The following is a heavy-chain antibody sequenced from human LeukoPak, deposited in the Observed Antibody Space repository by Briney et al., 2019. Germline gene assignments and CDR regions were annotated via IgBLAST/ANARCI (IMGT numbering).Heavy chain of an antibody. J-gene: IGHJ4*02. CDR1: GFPFGDYA. D-gene: IGHD4-17*01. CDR3: SRGDSGDYDY. V-gene: IGHV3-49*04. CDR2: IRSNAYGGTT. Sequence: PGGSLRLSCTTSGFPFGDYAINWVRQAPGKGLQWVGFIRSNAYGGTTEYAASVKGRFTISRDNSRGIAYLQMDSLIIEDTAIYYCSRGDSGDYDYWGQGTLVTVSS.